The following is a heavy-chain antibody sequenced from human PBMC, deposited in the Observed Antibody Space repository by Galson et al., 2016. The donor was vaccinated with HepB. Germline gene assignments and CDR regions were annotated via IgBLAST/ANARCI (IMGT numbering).Heavy chain of an antibody. Sequence: SLRLSCAASGFTFSNYAMSWVRQVPGKGLEWVSTIGGSGANIYIGDSVKGRFTISRDNSKNTLRLQMDSLRAEGTAVYFCAKLIRTGSSGFDSWGQGTLVTVS. J-gene: IGHJ4*02. CDR3: AKLIRTGSSGFDS. CDR1: GFTFSNYA. D-gene: IGHD5-12*01. CDR2: IGGSGANI. V-gene: IGHV3-23*01.